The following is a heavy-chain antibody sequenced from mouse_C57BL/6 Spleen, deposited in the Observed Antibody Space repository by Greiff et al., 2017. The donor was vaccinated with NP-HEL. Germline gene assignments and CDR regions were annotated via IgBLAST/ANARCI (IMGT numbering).Heavy chain of an antibody. CDR1: GFTFSSYA. V-gene: IGHV5-4*01. CDR2: ISDGGSYT. Sequence: EVQLVESGGGLVKPGGSLKLSCAASGFTFSSYAMSWVRQTPEKRLEWVATISDGGSYTYYPDNVKGRFTISRDNAKNNLYLQMSHLKSEDTAMYYCARDGPITTVVHYFDYWGQGTTLTVSS. D-gene: IGHD1-1*01. J-gene: IGHJ2*01. CDR3: ARDGPITTVVHYFDY.